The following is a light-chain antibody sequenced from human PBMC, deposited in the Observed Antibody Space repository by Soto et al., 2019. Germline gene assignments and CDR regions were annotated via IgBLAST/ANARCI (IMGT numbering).Light chain of an antibody. CDR2: GAS. J-gene: IGKJ4*01. Sequence: EIVLTQSPGPLSLSPGERATLSCRASTSVSSSYLDWYKQKPGQAPRLLICGASSRPTGIPDRFRGSGSLTDFTLTITSLQPEDFPGYYYEQYCSSPPFTFGGGTKVVIK. CDR1: TSVSSSY. CDR3: EQYCSSPPFT. V-gene: IGKV3-20*01.